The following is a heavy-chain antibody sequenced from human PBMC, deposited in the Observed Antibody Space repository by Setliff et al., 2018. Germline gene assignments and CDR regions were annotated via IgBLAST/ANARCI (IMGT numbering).Heavy chain of an antibody. V-gene: IGHV4-39*07. Sequence: SETLSLTCTVSGDSISSGYYYWAWIRQTPGKSLEWVGSLSFAGDAYYNPSLKSRVTMSLDTSKNQFSLRVKSVTAADTALYSCARDPGFRSGTWALDNWGQGTLVTVSS. CDR3: ARDPGFRSGTWALDN. J-gene: IGHJ4*02. CDR1: GDSISSGYYY. D-gene: IGHD3-16*01. CDR2: LSFAGDA.